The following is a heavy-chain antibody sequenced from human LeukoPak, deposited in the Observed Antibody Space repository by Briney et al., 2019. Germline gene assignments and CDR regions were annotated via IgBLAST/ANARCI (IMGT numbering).Heavy chain of an antibody. CDR1: GFTFSSYN. CDR3: ARMPYDGSGYYGGKNYYYGMDV. Sequence: GGSLRLSCAASGFTFSSYNMNWVRQAPGKGLEWVAIVSYDGSNKYYADSVKGRFTISRDNSKNTLFVQMNSLRVEDTAVYYCARMPYDGSGYYGGKNYYYGMDVWGQGTTVTVSS. V-gene: IGHV3-30-3*01. D-gene: IGHD3-22*01. J-gene: IGHJ6*02. CDR2: VSYDGSNK.